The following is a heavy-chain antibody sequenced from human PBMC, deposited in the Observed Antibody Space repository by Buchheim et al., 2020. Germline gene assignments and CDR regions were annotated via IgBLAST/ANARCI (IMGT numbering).Heavy chain of an antibody. V-gene: IGHV3-11*01. Sequence: QVQLVESGGGLVKPGGSLRLSCAASGFTFSDYYMSWIRQAPGKGLEWVSYISSSGSTIYYADSVKGRFTISRDNAKYSLYLQMNNLRAEDTAVYYCARDAREDTAMVRYYYYYGMDVWGQGTT. J-gene: IGHJ6*02. CDR1: GFTFSDYY. CDR2: ISSSGSTI. CDR3: ARDAREDTAMVRYYYYYGMDV. D-gene: IGHD5-18*01.